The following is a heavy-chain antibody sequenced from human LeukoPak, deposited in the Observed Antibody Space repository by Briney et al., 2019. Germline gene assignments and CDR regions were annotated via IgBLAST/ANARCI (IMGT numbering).Heavy chain of an antibody. CDR1: GGSISSGGYY. J-gene: IGHJ6*02. V-gene: IGHV4-31*03. CDR2: IYYSGST. D-gene: IGHD3-3*01. Sequence: SETLSLTCTVSGGSISSGGYYWSWIRQHPGKGLEWIGYIYYSGSTYYNPSLKSRVTISVDTSKNQFSLKLSFVTAADTAVYYCARDQALDFWSGYYSLYYGMDVWGQGTTVTVSS. CDR3: ARDQALDFWSGYYSLYYGMDV.